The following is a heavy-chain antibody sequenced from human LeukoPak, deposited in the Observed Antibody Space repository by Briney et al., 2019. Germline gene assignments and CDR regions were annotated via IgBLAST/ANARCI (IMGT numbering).Heavy chain of an antibody. Sequence: SETLSLTCAVYGGSFSGYYWSWLRQPPGKGLEWLGEINHSGSTNYNPSLKRRIPISVYTSKNQFSLKLSSVSAADTVVYYWAGYAYWGQGTLVTVSS. CDR3: AGYAY. J-gene: IGHJ4*02. D-gene: IGHD5-12*01. CDR2: INHSGST. V-gene: IGHV4-34*01. CDR1: GGSFSGYY.